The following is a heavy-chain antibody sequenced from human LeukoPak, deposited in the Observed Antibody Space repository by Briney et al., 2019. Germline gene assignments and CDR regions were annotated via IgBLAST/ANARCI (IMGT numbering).Heavy chain of an antibody. CDR2: IIPIFGTA. J-gene: IGHJ6*03. Sequence: SVKVSCKASGGTFSSYAISWVRQAPGQGLEWMGRIIPIFGTANYAQKFQGRVTITADESTSTAYMELSSLRSEDTAVYYCARLNYYGSGSYQNLYYYYMDVWGKGTTVTVSS. V-gene: IGHV1-69*13. D-gene: IGHD3-10*01. CDR1: GGTFSSYA. CDR3: ARLNYYGSGSYQNLYYYYMDV.